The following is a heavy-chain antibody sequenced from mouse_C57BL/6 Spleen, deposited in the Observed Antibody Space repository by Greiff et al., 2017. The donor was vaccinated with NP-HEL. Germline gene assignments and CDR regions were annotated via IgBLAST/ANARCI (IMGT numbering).Heavy chain of an antibody. CDR1: GYSFTGYY. CDR3: AREGSGTGKEVAY. Sequence: EVQLQQSGPELVKPGASVKISCKASGYSFTGYYMNWVKQSPEKSLEWIGEINPSTGGTTYNQKFKAKATLTVDKSSSTAYMQLKSLTSEDSAVYYCAREGSGTGKEVAYWGLGTLVTVSA. CDR2: INPSTGGT. D-gene: IGHD4-1*01. J-gene: IGHJ3*01. V-gene: IGHV1-42*01.